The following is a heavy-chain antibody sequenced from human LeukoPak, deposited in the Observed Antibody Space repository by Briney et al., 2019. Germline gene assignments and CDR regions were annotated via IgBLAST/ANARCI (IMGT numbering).Heavy chain of an antibody. V-gene: IGHV3-30*03. J-gene: IGHJ4*02. CDR2: ISYDGSNK. D-gene: IGHD6-19*01. CDR3: ARSPYSSGWYYFDY. Sequence: GRSLRLSCAASGFTFSSYGMHWVRQAPGKGLEWVAVISYDGSNKYYADSVKGRFTISRDNSKNTLYLQMNSLRAEDTAVYYCARSPYSSGWYYFDYWGQGTLVTVSS. CDR1: GFTFSSYG.